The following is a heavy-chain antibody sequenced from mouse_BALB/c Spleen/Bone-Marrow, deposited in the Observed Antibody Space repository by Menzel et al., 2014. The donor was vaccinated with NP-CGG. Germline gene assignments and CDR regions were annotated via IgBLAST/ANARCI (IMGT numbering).Heavy chain of an antibody. Sequence: QVQLKESGAELARPGASVKMSCKASGYTFTDYTMHWVKQRPGQVLEWIGSINPSSTYTNYNQKFKDKATLTAGKSSIXAYMQLSSLTSEDSAVYYCVRLKTSFAFWGQGTLVTVSA. D-gene: IGHD2-10*02. CDR3: VRLKTSFAF. CDR2: INPSSTYT. V-gene: IGHV1-4*01. J-gene: IGHJ3*01. CDR1: GYTFTDYT.